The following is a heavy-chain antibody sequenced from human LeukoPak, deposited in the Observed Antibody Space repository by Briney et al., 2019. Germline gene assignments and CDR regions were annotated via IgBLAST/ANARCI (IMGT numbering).Heavy chain of an antibody. CDR3: ARGGVVVPAATPALDP. D-gene: IGHD2-2*01. Sequence: ASVKVSCKASGYTFTGYYMHWVRQAPGQGLEWMGWINPNSGGTNYAQKFQGRVTMTRDTSIGTAHMELSRLRSDDTAVYYCARGGVVVPAATPALDPWGQTTLVTVST. CDR2: INPNSGGT. V-gene: IGHV1-2*02. CDR1: GYTFTGYY. J-gene: IGHJ5*02.